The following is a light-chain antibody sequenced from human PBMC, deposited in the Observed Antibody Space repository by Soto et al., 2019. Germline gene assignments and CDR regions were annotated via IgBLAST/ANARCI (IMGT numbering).Light chain of an antibody. V-gene: IGLV7-43*01. Sequence: QTVVTQEPSLTVSPGGTVTLTCALTTGAVTSDYYPNWFQRKPGQALRTLIYRTSNKHSWTPARYSGSLLGGKAALTLSGVQPEDEADYYCVLLYGGAWVFGGGTQLTVL. CDR3: VLLYGGAWV. J-gene: IGLJ3*02. CDR1: TGAVTSDYY. CDR2: RTS.